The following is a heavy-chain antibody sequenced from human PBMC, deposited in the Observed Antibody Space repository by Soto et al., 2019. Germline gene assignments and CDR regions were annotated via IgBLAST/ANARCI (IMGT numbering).Heavy chain of an antibody. CDR1: GFSLSTSGMC. Sequence: SGPTLVNPTQTLTLTCTFSGFSLSTSGMCVSWIRQPPGKALEWLALIDWDDDKYYSTSLKTRLTISKDTSKNQVVLTMTNMDPVDTATYYCARGAIHYGSGSYSLYFDYWGQGTLVTVSS. CDR2: IDWDDDK. V-gene: IGHV2-70*01. D-gene: IGHD3-10*01. J-gene: IGHJ4*02. CDR3: ARGAIHYGSGSYSLYFDY.